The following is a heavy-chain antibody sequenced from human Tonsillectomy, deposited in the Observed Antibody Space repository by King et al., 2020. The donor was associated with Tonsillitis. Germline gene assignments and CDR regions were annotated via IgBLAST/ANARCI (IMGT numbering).Heavy chain of an antibody. D-gene: IGHD1-26*01. CDR3: AKLRATLIIVGAIDY. J-gene: IGHJ4*02. V-gene: IGHV3-23*04. CDR2: ISGSVGST. CDR1: GFTFSSYA. Sequence: VQLVESGGGLVQPGGSLRLSCAASGFTFSSYAMSWVRQAPGKGLEWVSAISGSVGSTYYAASVKGRFTFSRDNSKNTLYLQMNSLRAEDTAVYYCAKLRATLIIVGAIDYWGQGTLVTVSS.